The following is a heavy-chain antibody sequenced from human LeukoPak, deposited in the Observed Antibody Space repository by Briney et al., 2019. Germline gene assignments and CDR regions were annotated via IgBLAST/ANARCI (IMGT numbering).Heavy chain of an antibody. V-gene: IGHV1-18*01. Sequence: ASVKVSCKASGYTFTSYGISWVRQAPGQGLEWMGWISAYNGNTNYAQKLQGRVTMTTDTSTSTAHMELRSLRSDDTAVYYCARDGRYSYGLDDAFDIWGQGTMVTVSS. D-gene: IGHD5-18*01. J-gene: IGHJ3*02. CDR3: ARDGRYSYGLDDAFDI. CDR2: ISAYNGNT. CDR1: GYTFTSYG.